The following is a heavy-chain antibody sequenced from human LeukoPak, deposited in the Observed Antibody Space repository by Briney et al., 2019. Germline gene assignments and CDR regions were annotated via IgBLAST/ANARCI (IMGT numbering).Heavy chain of an antibody. CDR2: IRSKANSYAT. CDR3: TRPYCSSTSCYYYYGMDV. Sequence: GGSLKLSCAASGFTFSGSAMHWARQASGKGLEWVGRIRSKANSYATAYAASVKGRFTISRDDSKNTAYLQMNSLKTEDTAVYYCTRPYCSSTSCYYYYGMDVWGQGTTVTVSS. J-gene: IGHJ6*02. D-gene: IGHD2-2*01. V-gene: IGHV3-73*01. CDR1: GFTFSGSA.